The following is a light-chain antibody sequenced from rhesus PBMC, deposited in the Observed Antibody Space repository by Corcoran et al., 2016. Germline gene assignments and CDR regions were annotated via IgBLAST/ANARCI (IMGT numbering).Light chain of an antibody. J-gene: IGKJ4*01. CDR3: RQGYSTPLT. Sequence: DIQMSQSPSSLSASVGDRVTITCRASQGISSYLNWYQQKPGKAPKLLIYYANSLASGVPSMFSGSGSGTDYTLTISSLQPEDFATYYCRQGYSTPLTFGGGTKVEIK. V-gene: IGKV1-32*03. CDR2: YAN. CDR1: QGISSY.